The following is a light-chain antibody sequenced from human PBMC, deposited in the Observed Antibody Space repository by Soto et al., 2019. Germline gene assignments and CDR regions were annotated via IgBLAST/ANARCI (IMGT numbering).Light chain of an antibody. V-gene: IGKV1-39*01. Sequence: DIQMTQSPSSLSASVGDRLIITCRASQSISSSLNWYQQTPGKAPKLLIYAASNLQSGVPSRFSGSGSGTDFTLTISSLQPEDFATYFCQQSYSTPQTFGQGTKVDIK. CDR2: AAS. J-gene: IGKJ1*01. CDR3: QQSYSTPQT. CDR1: QSISSS.